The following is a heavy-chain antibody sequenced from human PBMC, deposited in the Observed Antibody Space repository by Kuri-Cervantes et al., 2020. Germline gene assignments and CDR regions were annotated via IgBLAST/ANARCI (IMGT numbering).Heavy chain of an antibody. D-gene: IGHD3-3*01. CDR1: GFTFDDYA. J-gene: IGHJ6*03. Sequence: GGSLRLSCAASGFTFDDYAMNWVRQRPGRGLEWVSGISWSGATVGYADSVKGRFTISRDNAKKSLYLQMNSLRAEDTALYYCARDWSMEVWGEGTTVTVSS. CDR2: ISWSGATV. V-gene: IGHV3-9*01. CDR3: ARDWSMEV.